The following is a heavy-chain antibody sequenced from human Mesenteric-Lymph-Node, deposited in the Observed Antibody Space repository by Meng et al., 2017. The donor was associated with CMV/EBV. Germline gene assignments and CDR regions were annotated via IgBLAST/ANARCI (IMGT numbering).Heavy chain of an antibody. CDR1: GFTFSSYS. Sequence: GGSLRLSCAASGFTFSSYSMNWVRQAPGKGLEWVSSISSSSSYIYYADSVKGRFTISRDNAKNSLYLQMNSLRAEDTVVYYCARVGARKDSSGYLSYYYYGMDVWGQGTTVTVSS. J-gene: IGHJ6*02. V-gene: IGHV3-21*01. CDR2: ISSSSSYI. D-gene: IGHD3-22*01. CDR3: ARVGARKDSSGYLSYYYYGMDV.